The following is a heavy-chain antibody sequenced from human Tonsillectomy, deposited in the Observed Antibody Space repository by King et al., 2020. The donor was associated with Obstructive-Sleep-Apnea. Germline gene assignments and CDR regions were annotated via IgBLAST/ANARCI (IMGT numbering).Heavy chain of an antibody. Sequence: VQLVESGGGVVQPGGSLRLSCAASGFTFSNYGMHWVRQAPGKGLEWVAFIRYDGSNKYYADSVKGRFTISRDNSKNTLYLQMNSLRAEDTAVYYCAKVLGITFGGVPWSGVGYWGQGTLVTVCS. J-gene: IGHJ4*02. CDR3: AKVLGITFGGVPWSGVGY. V-gene: IGHV3-30*02. D-gene: IGHD3-16*01. CDR2: IRYDGSNK. CDR1: GFTFSNYG.